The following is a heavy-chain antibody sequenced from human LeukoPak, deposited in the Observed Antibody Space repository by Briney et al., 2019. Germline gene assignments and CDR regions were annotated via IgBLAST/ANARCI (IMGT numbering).Heavy chain of an antibody. D-gene: IGHD2-8*01. Sequence: PGGSLRLSCAASGFTFSDYSMNWVGQAQGKGVEGVSYISSSSSNKYYEDYVRGRFTISRDNAKNSLYLQMNSLRDEDTAVYYCARALLGVQYYFDCWGQGTLVTVSS. V-gene: IGHV3-48*02. CDR3: ARALLGVQYYFDC. CDR2: ISSSSSNK. J-gene: IGHJ4*02. CDR1: GFTFSDYS.